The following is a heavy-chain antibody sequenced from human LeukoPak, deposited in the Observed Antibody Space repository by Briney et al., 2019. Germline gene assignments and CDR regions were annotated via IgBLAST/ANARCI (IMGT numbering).Heavy chain of an antibody. CDR3: AREVGNGDYRYPYFDY. D-gene: IGHD4-17*01. Sequence: PSETLSLTCTVSGGSISSSSYYWNWIRQPAGKGLEWIGRIYTSGSTNYNPSLKSRVTMSVDTSKNQFSLKLSSVTAADTAVYYCAREVGNGDYRYPYFDYWGQGTLVTVSS. CDR2: IYTSGST. CDR1: GGSISSSSYY. J-gene: IGHJ4*02. V-gene: IGHV4-61*02.